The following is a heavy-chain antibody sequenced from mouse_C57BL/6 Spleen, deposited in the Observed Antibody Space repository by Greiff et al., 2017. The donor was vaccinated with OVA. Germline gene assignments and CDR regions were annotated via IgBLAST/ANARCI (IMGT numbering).Heavy chain of an antibody. Sequence: EVQLQQSGPELVKPGASVKISCKASGYSFTGYYMNWVKQSPEKSLEWIGEINPSTGGTTYNQKFKAKATLTVDKSSSTAYMQLKSLTSEDSAVYYCARGMVTDRSAMDYWGQGTSVTVSS. V-gene: IGHV1-42*01. CDR3: ARGMVTDRSAMDY. CDR2: INPSTGGT. CDR1: GYSFTGYY. D-gene: IGHD2-3*01. J-gene: IGHJ4*01.